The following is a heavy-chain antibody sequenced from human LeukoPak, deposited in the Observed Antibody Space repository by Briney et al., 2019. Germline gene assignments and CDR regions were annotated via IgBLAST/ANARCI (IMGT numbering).Heavy chain of an antibody. J-gene: IGHJ4*02. V-gene: IGHV3-30*18. D-gene: IGHD3-10*01. CDR2: ISYDGSNK. Sequence: GRSLRLSCAASGFTFSSYGMHWVRQAPGKGLEWVAVISYDGSNKYYADSVKGRFTISRDNSKNTLYLQMNSLRAEDTAVYYCAKDYGWFGELYLDYWGQGTLVTVSS. CDR1: GFTFSSYG. CDR3: AKDYGWFGELYLDY.